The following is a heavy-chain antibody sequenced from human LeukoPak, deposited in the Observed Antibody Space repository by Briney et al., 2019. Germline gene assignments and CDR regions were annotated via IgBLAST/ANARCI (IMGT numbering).Heavy chain of an antibody. CDR2: ISGSGGST. CDR3: AKIAGGGSELLWFGELLGHY. CDR1: GFTFSSYA. Sequence: GGSLRLSCAASGFTFSSYAMSWVRQAPGKGLEWVSDISGSGGSTYYADSVKGRFTISRDNSKNTLYLQMNSLRAEDTAVYYCAKIAGGGSELLWFGELLGHYWGQGTLVTVSS. V-gene: IGHV3-23*01. J-gene: IGHJ4*02. D-gene: IGHD3-10*01.